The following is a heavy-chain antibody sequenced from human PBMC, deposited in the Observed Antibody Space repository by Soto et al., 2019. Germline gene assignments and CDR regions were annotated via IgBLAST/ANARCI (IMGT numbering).Heavy chain of an antibody. D-gene: IGHD1-26*01. CDR1: GFSLSNARMG. J-gene: IGHJ4*02. CDR2: IFSNDEK. Sequence: QVTLKESGPVLVKPTETLTLTCTVSGFSLSNARMGVSWIRQPPGKALAWLAHIFSNDEKSYSTSLKSRLTISNDTSKSQVVLTMTDMDPVDTATYYCARHGRGVGARPLDYCGQGTLVTVSS. CDR3: ARHGRGVGARPLDY. V-gene: IGHV2-26*01.